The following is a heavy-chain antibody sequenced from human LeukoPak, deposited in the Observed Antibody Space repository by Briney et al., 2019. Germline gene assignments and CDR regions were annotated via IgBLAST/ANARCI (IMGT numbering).Heavy chain of an antibody. D-gene: IGHD3-10*01. V-gene: IGHV1-8*01. Sequence: ASVKVSCKASGYTLTSYDINWVRQATGQGLEWMGWMNPNSGNTGYAQKFQGRVTMTRNTSISTAYMELSSLRSEDTAVYYCARVRHGSGSYYFDYWGQGTLVTVSS. CDR3: ARVRHGSGSYYFDY. CDR1: GYTLTSYD. CDR2: MNPNSGNT. J-gene: IGHJ4*02.